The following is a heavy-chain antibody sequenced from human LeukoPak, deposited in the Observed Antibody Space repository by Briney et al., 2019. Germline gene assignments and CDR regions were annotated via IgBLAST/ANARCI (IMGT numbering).Heavy chain of an antibody. CDR2: ISAYNGNT. D-gene: IGHD3-3*01. CDR3: ARVEGGYSTSDY. J-gene: IGHJ4*02. V-gene: IGHV1-18*01. CDR1: GYTFTSYG. Sequence: ASVKVSCKASGYTFTSYGVSWVRQAPGQGLEWMGWISAYNGNTNYAQKLQGRVTMTTDTSTSTAYMELRSLRSDDTAVYYCARVEGGYSTSDYWGQGILVTVSS.